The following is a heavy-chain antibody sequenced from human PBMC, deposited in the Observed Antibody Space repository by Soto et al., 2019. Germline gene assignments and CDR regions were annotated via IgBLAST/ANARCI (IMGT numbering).Heavy chain of an antibody. Sequence: PSETLSLTCTVSGGSISSTNYTWGWIRQPPGKELEWIGSIYYSGTTYYNLSLTSRVTISEDTSKNQFSLKLSSVTAADTALYYCARQAADNYYYHYLDVWGKGTTVTVSS. CDR1: GGSISSTNYT. J-gene: IGHJ6*03. V-gene: IGHV4-39*01. CDR2: IYYSGTT. CDR3: ARQAADNYYYHYLDV.